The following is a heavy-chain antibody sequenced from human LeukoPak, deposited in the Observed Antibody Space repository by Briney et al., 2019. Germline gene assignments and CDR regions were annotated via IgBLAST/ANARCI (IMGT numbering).Heavy chain of an antibody. CDR2: ISGSGAST. J-gene: IGHJ4*02. CDR1: GFTLSTNA. V-gene: IGHV3-23*01. Sequence: GGSLRLSCLTSGFTLSTNAMSWVRQAPGKGLEWISGISGSGASTYYADSVKGRFTISRDDSRNTLYLQMNSLRGDDTAVYYCAKDVGKWESLHFFDYWGPGTLVTVSS. D-gene: IGHD1-26*01. CDR3: AKDVGKWESLHFFDY.